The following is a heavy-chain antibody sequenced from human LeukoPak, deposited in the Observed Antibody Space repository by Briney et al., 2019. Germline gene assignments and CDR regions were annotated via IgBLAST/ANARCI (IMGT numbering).Heavy chain of an antibody. Sequence: VSVKVSCKASGYTFTSYGISWVRQAPGQGLEWMGWISAYNGNTNYAQKLQGRVTMTTDTSTSTAYMELSSLRSEDTAVYYCARESMVSTIYGSGTIWFDPWGQGTLVTVSS. CDR3: ARESMVSTIYGSGTIWFDP. V-gene: IGHV1-18*01. CDR1: GYTFTSYG. J-gene: IGHJ5*02. D-gene: IGHD3-10*01. CDR2: ISAYNGNT.